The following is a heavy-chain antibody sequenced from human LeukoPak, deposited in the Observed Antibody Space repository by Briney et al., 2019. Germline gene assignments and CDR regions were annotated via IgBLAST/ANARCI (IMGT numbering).Heavy chain of an antibody. J-gene: IGHJ4*02. CDR2: IKTESDGATT. CDR1: GFTFSNGW. Sequence: ESGGSLRLSCAASGFTFSNGWMSWVRQAPRKGLEWVGQIKTESDGATTDYAAPVKGRFTFSRDDSKNTLFLQMNSLKTEDTALYYCTWSGLKIESWGQGTLVTVSS. D-gene: IGHD3-3*01. V-gene: IGHV3-15*01. CDR3: TWSGLKIES.